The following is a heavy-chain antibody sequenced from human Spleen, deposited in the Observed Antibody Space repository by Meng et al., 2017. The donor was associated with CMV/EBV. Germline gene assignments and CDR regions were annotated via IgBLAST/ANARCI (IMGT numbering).Heavy chain of an antibody. Sequence: SETLSLTCTVSGGSITTYYWHWIRQPPGEGLEWIGYAYSGGRTSYNPSLTSRVTISEDTSKNQFSLNLKSATAADTAVYYCATGDDQYYFDYWGQGTLVTVSS. V-gene: IGHV4-59*01. CDR2: AYSGGRT. D-gene: IGHD5-24*01. CDR3: ATGDDQYYFDY. J-gene: IGHJ4*02. CDR1: GGSITTYY.